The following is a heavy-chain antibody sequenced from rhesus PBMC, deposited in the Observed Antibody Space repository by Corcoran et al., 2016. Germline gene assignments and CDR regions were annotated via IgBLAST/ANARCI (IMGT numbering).Heavy chain of an antibody. CDR1: GGAISSSY. CDR2: IDRSGST. Sequence: QVQLQESGPGLVMPSETLSLTCAVSGGAISSSYWSWIRQAPGKGLEWIGRIDRSGSTYYHPSLKSRVTLSVDTSQNQLSLKLSSVTAADTAVYYCARGACTSSTCYADAFDFWGQGLRVTVSS. J-gene: IGHJ3*01. D-gene: IGHD2-2*01. V-gene: IGHV4S11*01. CDR3: ARGACTSSTCYADAFDF.